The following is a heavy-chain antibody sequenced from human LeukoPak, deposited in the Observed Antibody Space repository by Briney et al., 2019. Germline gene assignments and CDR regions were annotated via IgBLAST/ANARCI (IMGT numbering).Heavy chain of an antibody. J-gene: IGHJ6*02. CDR2: IRPDGSST. Sequence: GGSLRLSCAASGSTFSSYWMHWVRQAPGKGLVWVSRIRPDGSSTNYADSVKGRFTISRDNAENTLYLQMNSLRVDDTAVYYCGRGDYHYYGMDVWGQGTTVTVSS. V-gene: IGHV3-74*01. CDR3: GRGDYHYYGMDV. CDR1: GSTFSSYW.